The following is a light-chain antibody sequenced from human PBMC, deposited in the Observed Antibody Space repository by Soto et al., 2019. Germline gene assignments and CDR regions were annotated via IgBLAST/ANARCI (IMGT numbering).Light chain of an antibody. V-gene: IGKV3-15*01. CDR3: QQYNTWPPFT. CDR2: GAS. J-gene: IGKJ3*01. Sequence: EIVMTQSPATLSVSPGERATLSCRASQSVSSNLAWYQQKPGQAPRLLIYGASTRATGIPARFIGSGSGTEFTLTVSSLQSEDFAVYYCQQYNTWPPFTFGPGTKVDIK. CDR1: QSVSSN.